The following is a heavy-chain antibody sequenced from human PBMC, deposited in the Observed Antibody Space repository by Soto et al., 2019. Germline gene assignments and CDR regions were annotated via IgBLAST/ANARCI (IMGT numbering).Heavy chain of an antibody. D-gene: IGHD3-10*01. J-gene: IGHJ3*01. CDR3: ATRSGGGGAFDF. V-gene: IGHV3-48*03. CDR1: GLTFSNYE. CDR2: IGRGGTTT. Sequence: EVQLVESGGGLGLPGGSLRLSCAASGLTFSNYEMNWVRQAPGKGLEWVSYIGRGGTTTYYADSLKGRFTISRDNAKNSLYLQMNSLRAEDTAVYYCATRSGGGGAFDFWGQGTMVTVSS.